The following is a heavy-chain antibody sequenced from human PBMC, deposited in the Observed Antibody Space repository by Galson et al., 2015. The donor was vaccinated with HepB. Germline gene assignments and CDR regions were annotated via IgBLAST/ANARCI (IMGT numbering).Heavy chain of an antibody. CDR1: GCTFSSYA. CDR3: ARDTCGGDCYSDYYYYYYGMDV. D-gene: IGHD2-21*02. V-gene: IGHV1-69*13. Sequence: SVKVSCKASGCTFSSYAISWVRQAPGQGLEWMGGIIPIFGTANYAQKFQGRVTITADESTSTAYMELSSLRSEDTAVYYCARDTCGGDCYSDYYYYYYGMDVWGQGTTVTVSS. J-gene: IGHJ6*02. CDR2: IIPIFGTA.